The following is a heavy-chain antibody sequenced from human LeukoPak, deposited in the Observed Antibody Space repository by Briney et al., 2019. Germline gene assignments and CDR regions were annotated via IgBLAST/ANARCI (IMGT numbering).Heavy chain of an antibody. Sequence: PGGSLRLSCAASGFTFSNFAMSWVRQAPGKGLEWVSSINFRGGTTYYADSVKGRFTISRDNSKNTLYPQMNSLRAEDTAVYYCARGYDYYFDYWGQGTLVTVSS. CDR1: GFTFSNFA. J-gene: IGHJ4*02. CDR3: ARGYDYYFDY. CDR2: INFRGGTT. V-gene: IGHV3-23*01. D-gene: IGHD5-12*01.